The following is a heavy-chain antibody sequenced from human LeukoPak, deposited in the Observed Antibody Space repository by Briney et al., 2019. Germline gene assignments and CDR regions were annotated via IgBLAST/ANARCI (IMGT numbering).Heavy chain of an antibody. CDR2: INSDGSNT. Sequence: PGGSLRLYRTASGFTFSSYWMHWVRQAPGKRLVWVSRINSDGSNTDYAGSVKGRFTISRDNAKNTLYLPMNSLRAEDTALYYCARDLRFDPWGQGTLVTVSS. V-gene: IGHV3-74*01. J-gene: IGHJ5*02. CDR3: ARDLRFDP. D-gene: IGHD5/OR15-5a*01. CDR1: GFTFSSYW.